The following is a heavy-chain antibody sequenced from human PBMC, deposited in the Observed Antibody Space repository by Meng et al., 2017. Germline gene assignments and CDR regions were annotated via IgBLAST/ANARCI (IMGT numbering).Heavy chain of an antibody. Sequence: SETLSLTCTVSGGSISSYYWSWIRQPPGKGLEWIGHIYYSGSTNYNPSLKSRVTISVDTSKNQFSLKLSSVTAADTAVYYCARLYYYDSSGYYGERDAFDIWGQGTMVTVSS. V-gene: IGHV4-59*01. CDR1: GGSISSYY. CDR3: ARLYYYDSSGYYGERDAFDI. D-gene: IGHD3-22*01. J-gene: IGHJ3*02. CDR2: IYYSGST.